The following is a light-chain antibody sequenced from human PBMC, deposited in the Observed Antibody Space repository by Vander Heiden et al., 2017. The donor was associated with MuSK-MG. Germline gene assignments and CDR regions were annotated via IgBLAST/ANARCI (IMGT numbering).Light chain of an antibody. J-gene: IGKJ4*01. Sequence: DIQMTQSPPTLSASVRDRVTITCRASQSISSTWLAWYQQKPGKPPKLLIYDGSTLESGVPSRFSGSGSGTEFTLTISSLQPDDSATYYCQPDNSPPITFGGGTKVDIK. CDR3: QPDNSPPIT. CDR1: QSISSTW. CDR2: DGS. V-gene: IGKV1-5*01.